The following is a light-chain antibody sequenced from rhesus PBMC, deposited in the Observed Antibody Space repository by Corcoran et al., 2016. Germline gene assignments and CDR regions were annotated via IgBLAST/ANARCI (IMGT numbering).Light chain of an antibody. CDR2: YAN. V-gene: IGKV1-32*03. CDR1: QGISSY. CDR3: QQGYSTPVT. J-gene: IGKJ3*01. Sequence: DIQMSQSPSSLSASVGDRVTITCRASQGISSYLNWYQQTPGKAPKLLLYYANRLASGVPSMFSGSGSATDYTLTISSLQPEDFATYYCQQGYSTPVTFGPGTKLDIK.